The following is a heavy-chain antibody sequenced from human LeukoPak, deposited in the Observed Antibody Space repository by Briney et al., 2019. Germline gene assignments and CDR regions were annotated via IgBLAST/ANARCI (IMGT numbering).Heavy chain of an antibody. CDR1: GFTFSSYG. J-gene: IGHJ3*02. V-gene: IGHV3-30*02. D-gene: IGHD3-10*02. Sequence: GGSLRLSCAASGFTFSSYGMHWVRQAPGKGLEWVAFIRYDGSNKYYADSVKGRFTISRDNSKNTLYLQMNSLRAEDTAVYYCAKDLIGSVSGGVDIWGQGTMVTVSS. CDR3: AKDLIGSVSGGVDI. CDR2: IRYDGSNK.